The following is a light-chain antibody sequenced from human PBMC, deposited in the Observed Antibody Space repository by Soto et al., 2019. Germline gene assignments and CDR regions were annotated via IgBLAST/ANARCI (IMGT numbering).Light chain of an antibody. V-gene: IGKV1-9*01. Sequence: DIHLTQSPSFLSASVGDRVTITCRASQGIGSYLSWYQQKPGKAPKILIYAASTLQTGVPSRFSGSASGTDFTLTISSLQPEDVAMYYCQKYNSGLITFGQGTRLEIK. J-gene: IGKJ5*01. CDR2: AAS. CDR1: QGIGSY. CDR3: QKYNSGLIT.